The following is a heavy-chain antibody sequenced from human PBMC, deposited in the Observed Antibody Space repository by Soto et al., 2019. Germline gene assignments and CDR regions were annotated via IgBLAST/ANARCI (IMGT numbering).Heavy chain of an antibody. J-gene: IGHJ4*02. CDR3: ARYRFSGNRWSKFDY. Sequence: QVQLLQSGPGLVKSSQTLSLTCTVSGVTVGSDAYYWSWIRQHPGKGLEWIGNIYHTGSTSYSPSLTSRILISLAASKNEFSLTLTSVTVADTAVYFCARYRFSGNRWSKFDYWGQGTLVTVSS. CDR2: IYHTGST. CDR1: GVTVGSDAYY. D-gene: IGHD3-16*02. V-gene: IGHV4-31*03.